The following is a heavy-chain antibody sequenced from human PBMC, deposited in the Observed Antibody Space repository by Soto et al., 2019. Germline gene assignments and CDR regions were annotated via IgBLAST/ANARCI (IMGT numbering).Heavy chain of an antibody. CDR1: GGSISSSSYY. Sequence: QLQLQESGPGLVKPSETLSLTCTVSGGSISSSSYYWGWIRQPPGKGLEWIGSIYYSGSTYYNPSLKSRVTISVDTSKIQYALKLSSVTAADTAVYYCASLPRGIAARPDYWGQGTLVTVSS. V-gene: IGHV4-39*01. CDR2: IYYSGST. D-gene: IGHD6-6*01. J-gene: IGHJ4*02. CDR3: ASLPRGIAARPDY.